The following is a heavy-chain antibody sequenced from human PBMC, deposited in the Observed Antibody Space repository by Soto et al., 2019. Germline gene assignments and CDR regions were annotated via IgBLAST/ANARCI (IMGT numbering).Heavy chain of an antibody. V-gene: IGHV3-23*01. J-gene: IGHJ3*02. Sequence: GGSLRLSCAASGFTFSSYAMSWVRQAPGKGLEWVSAISGSGGSTYYADSVKGRFTISRDNSKNTLYLQMNSLRAEDTAVYYCAKEYFWSGYGRHDAFDIWGQGTMVTVSS. CDR2: ISGSGGST. CDR1: GFTFSSYA. D-gene: IGHD3-3*01. CDR3: AKEYFWSGYGRHDAFDI.